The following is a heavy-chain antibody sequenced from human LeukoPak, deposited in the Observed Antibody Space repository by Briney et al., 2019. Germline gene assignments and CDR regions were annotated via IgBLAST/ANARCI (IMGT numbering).Heavy chain of an antibody. CDR2: IYTSGRT. V-gene: IGHV4-4*07. D-gene: IGHD6-13*01. CDR1: GGSFNYNY. Sequence: PSETLSLTCTVSGGSFNYNYWSWIRQPAGKGLEWIGHIYTSGRTTYNPSLASRVTMSVDTSKNQFSLKLNSVTAADTAVYYCARHIASPCYFEDWGQGALVTVSS. J-gene: IGHJ4*02. CDR3: ARHIASPCYFED.